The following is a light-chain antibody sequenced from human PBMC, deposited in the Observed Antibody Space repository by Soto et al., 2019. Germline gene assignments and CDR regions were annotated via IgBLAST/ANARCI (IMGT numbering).Light chain of an antibody. CDR2: DAS. Sequence: EIVLTQSPAPLSLSPGERATLSCRTSQSVSSYLAWYQQKPGQAPRLLIYDASNRATGIPARFSGSGSGTDFTRTISSLEPEDFAVYYCQQRSNWPLTFGGGNKVEIK. V-gene: IGKV3-11*01. J-gene: IGKJ4*01. CDR3: QQRSNWPLT. CDR1: QSVSSY.